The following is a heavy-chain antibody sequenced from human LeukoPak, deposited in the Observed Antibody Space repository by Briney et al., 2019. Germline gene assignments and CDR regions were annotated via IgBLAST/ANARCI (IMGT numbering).Heavy chain of an antibody. J-gene: IGHJ6*04. D-gene: IGHD1/OR15-1a*01. CDR1: GFPFSNSW. CDR3: AGGNSMDV. CDR2: IKSDGSGI. Sequence: GGSLRLSSAVSGFPFSNSWMYWVRQAPGKGLEGVANIKSDGSGISYVDTVKGRFIISRDNARNSPYLQMNSLRVEDTAVYFCAGGNSMDVWGKGTAVTVSS. V-gene: IGHV3-7*03.